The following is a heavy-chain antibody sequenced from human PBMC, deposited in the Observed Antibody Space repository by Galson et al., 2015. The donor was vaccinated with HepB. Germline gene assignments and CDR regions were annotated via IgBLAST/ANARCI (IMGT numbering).Heavy chain of an antibody. CDR1: GGTFSSYA. J-gene: IGHJ6*02. D-gene: IGHD5-18*01. CDR2: IIPIFGTA. CDR3: ARGGGQLRYYCYYGMDV. Sequence: SVKVSCKASGGTFSSYAISWVRQAPGQGLEWMGGIIPIFGTANYAQKFQGRVTITADESTSTAYMELSSLRSEDTAVYYCARGGGQLRYYCYYGMDVWGQGTTVTVSS. V-gene: IGHV1-69*13.